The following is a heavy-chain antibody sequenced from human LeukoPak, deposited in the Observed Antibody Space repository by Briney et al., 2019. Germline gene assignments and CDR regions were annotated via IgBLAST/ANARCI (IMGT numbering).Heavy chain of an antibody. CDR2: ISGSGGST. CDR1: GFTFSSYA. D-gene: IGHD7-27*01. J-gene: IGHJ4*02. Sequence: PGGSLRLSCAASGFTFSSYAMNWVRQAPGKGLEWVSRISGSGGSTYYADSVKGRFSISRDNSKNTLHLQMNSLRVEDTAVYYCAKDPGTGDLAFDYWGQGTLVTVSS. CDR3: AKDPGTGDLAFDY. V-gene: IGHV3-23*01.